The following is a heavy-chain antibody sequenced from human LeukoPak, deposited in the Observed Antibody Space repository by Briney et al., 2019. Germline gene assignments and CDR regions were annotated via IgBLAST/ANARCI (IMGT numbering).Heavy chain of an antibody. Sequence: GGSLRLSCAASGFTFSSYWMSWVRQAPGKGLEWVANIKQDGSEKYYVDSVKGRFTISRDNAKNSLYLQMNSLRAEDTAVFYCNGYSGSSPAMWGQGTMVTVSS. CDR3: NGYSGSSPAM. CDR1: GFTFSSYW. V-gene: IGHV3-7*01. J-gene: IGHJ3*01. D-gene: IGHD1-26*01. CDR2: IKQDGSEK.